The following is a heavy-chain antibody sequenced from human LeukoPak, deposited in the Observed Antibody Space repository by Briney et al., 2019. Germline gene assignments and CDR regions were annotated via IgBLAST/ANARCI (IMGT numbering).Heavy chain of an antibody. Sequence: GGSLRLSCAASGLTFSSHAMHWVRQAPGKGLEWVAVISYDGSNKYYADSVKGRFTISRDNSKNTLYLQMNSLRAEDTGVYYCARGQYSGPDITSNWFDPWGQGTLVTVSS. CDR2: ISYDGSNK. CDR3: ARGQYSGPDITSNWFDP. CDR1: GLTFSSHA. D-gene: IGHD5-12*01. J-gene: IGHJ5*02. V-gene: IGHV3-30-3*01.